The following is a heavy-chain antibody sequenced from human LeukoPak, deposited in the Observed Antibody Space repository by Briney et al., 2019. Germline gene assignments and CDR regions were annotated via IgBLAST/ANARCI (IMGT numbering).Heavy chain of an antibody. CDR3: ARDLYDSSGGAFDI. V-gene: IGHV4-59*01. CDR1: GGSISSYY. CDR2: IYYGGST. J-gene: IGHJ3*02. D-gene: IGHD3-22*01. Sequence: SETLSLTCTVSGGSISSYYWSWIRQPPGKGLEWIGYIYYGGSTNYNPSLKSRVTISVDTSKNQFSLKLSSVTAADTAVYYCARDLYDSSGGAFDIWGQGTMVTVSS.